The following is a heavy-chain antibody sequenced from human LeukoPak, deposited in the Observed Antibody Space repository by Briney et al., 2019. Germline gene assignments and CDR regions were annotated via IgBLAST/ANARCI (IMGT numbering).Heavy chain of an antibody. D-gene: IGHD3-10*01. J-gene: IGHJ3*02. CDR3: ARDFKTGYYYGSGLI. Sequence: GASVKVSCKASGYTFTSYYMHWVRQAPGQGLEWMGIINPSGGSTNYAQKFQGRVTITADKSTSTAYMELSSLRSEDTAVYYCARDFKTGYYYGSGLIWGQGTMVTVSS. V-gene: IGHV1-46*01. CDR1: GYTFTSYY. CDR2: INPSGGST.